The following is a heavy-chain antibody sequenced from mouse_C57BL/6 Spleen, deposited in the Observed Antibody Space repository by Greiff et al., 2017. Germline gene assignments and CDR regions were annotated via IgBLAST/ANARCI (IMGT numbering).Heavy chain of an antibody. CDR2: IDPSDSYT. D-gene: IGHD3-2*02. CDR3: AIPSSVWFAY. V-gene: IGHV1-69*01. Sequence: QVQLQQPGAELVMPGASVKLSCKASGYTFTSYWMHWVKQRPGQGLEWIGEIDPSDSYTNYNQKFKGKSTLAVDKSSSTAYMQLSSLTSEDSAVYYCAIPSSVWFAYWGQGTLVTVSA. J-gene: IGHJ3*01. CDR1: GYTFTSYW.